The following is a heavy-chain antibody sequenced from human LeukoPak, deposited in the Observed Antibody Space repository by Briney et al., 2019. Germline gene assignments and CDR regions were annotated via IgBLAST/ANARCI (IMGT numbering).Heavy chain of an antibody. Sequence: GGALRLSCAASGFTFSSYAFHWVRQAPGKGLEWVAVISYDGSNKYYADSVKGRFTISRDNSRNTLYLQMNSLRADDTAVYYCAINYYDSSAYALHYWGQGTLVTVSS. D-gene: IGHD3-22*01. CDR2: ISYDGSNK. V-gene: IGHV3-30-3*01. CDR1: GFTFSSYA. J-gene: IGHJ4*02. CDR3: AINYYDSSAYALHY.